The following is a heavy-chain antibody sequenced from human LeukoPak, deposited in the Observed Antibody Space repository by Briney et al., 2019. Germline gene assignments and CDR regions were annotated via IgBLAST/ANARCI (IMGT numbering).Heavy chain of an antibody. V-gene: IGHV3-48*03. CDR1: GFAFSAYE. J-gene: IGHJ4*02. CDR3: TTLGYHLDS. Sequence: GGSLRLSCLASGFAFSAYEMNWVRQAPGKGLEWVSYIAGSDTTTYYADSVKGRFTIFRDNAKNSLYLQMNSLRAEDTALYYCTTLGYHLDSWGQGTLITVSS. D-gene: IGHD3-22*01. CDR2: IAGSDTTT.